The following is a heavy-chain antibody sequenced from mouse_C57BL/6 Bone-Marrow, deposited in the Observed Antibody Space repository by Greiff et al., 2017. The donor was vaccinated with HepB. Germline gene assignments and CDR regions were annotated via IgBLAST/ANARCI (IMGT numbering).Heavy chain of an antibody. CDR3: ARNSWFAY. CDR2: ISYDGSN. V-gene: IGHV3-6*01. J-gene: IGHJ3*01. Sequence: EVKLQESGPGLVKPSQSLSLTCSVTGYSITSGYYWNWIRQFPGNKLEWMCYISYDGSNNYNPSLKNRISITRDTSKNQFFLKLNSVTTEDTATYYCARNSWFAYWGQGTLVTVSA. CDR1: GYSITSGYY.